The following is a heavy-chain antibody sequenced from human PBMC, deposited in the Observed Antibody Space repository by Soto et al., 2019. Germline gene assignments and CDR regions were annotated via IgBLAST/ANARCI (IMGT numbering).Heavy chain of an antibody. D-gene: IGHD6-13*01. CDR1: GGSFSAYY. V-gene: IGHV4-34*01. J-gene: IGHJ4*02. CDR2: INHSGST. Sequence: SETLSLTCAVYGGSFSAYYWSWIRQPPGKGLEWIGEINHSGSTNYNPSLKSRVTISVDTSKNQFSLKLSSVTAADTAVYYCARGRGIAAAGSILDYWGQGTLVTVSS. CDR3: ARGRGIAAAGSILDY.